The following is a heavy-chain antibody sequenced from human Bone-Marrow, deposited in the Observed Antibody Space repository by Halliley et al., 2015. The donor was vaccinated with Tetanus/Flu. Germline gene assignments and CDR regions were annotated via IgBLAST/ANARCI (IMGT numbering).Heavy chain of an antibody. Sequence: QLVQSGAEVKKPGESLKISCKGSEHDFVSYWIAWVRQMPGKGLEWMGLIYPGDSDTYYSPSFQGQVTISADRSASTVYLQWSSLKASDTAVYYCARRQHSYGNNGYYLDHWGQGTLVTVSS. CDR2: IYPGDSDT. CDR3: ARRQHSYGNNGYYLDH. V-gene: IGHV5-51*01. CDR1: EHDFVSYW. J-gene: IGHJ4*02. D-gene: IGHD3-22*01.